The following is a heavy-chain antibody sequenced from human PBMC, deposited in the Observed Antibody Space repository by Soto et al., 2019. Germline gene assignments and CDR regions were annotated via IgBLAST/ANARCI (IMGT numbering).Heavy chain of an antibody. Sequence: GGSLRLSCSASGFTFSSYVMHWVRQAPGKGLEYVSAIGSDGSSTYYADSVKGRFTISRDNSKNTLYLQVSSLRAEDTAVYYCVKVGAAAGTDYWGQGTLVTVSS. J-gene: IGHJ4*02. CDR3: VKVGAAAGTDY. CDR1: GFTFSSYV. D-gene: IGHD6-13*01. CDR2: IGSDGSST. V-gene: IGHV3-64D*08.